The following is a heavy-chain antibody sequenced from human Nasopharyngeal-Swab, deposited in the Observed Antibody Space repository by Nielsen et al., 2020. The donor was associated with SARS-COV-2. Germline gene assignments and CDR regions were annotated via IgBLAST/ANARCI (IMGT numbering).Heavy chain of an antibody. CDR2: IYYSGST. Sequence: SETLSLTCTVSGGSVSSGNYYWSWIRQPPGKGLEWIGYIYYSGSTNYNPSLKSRVTISVDTSKNQFSLKLNSVTAADTAVYYCARDYSSSWSNYYYYGMDVWGQGTTVTVSS. D-gene: IGHD6-13*01. J-gene: IGHJ6*02. V-gene: IGHV4-61*01. CDR3: ARDYSSSWSNYYYYGMDV. CDR1: GGSVSSGNYY.